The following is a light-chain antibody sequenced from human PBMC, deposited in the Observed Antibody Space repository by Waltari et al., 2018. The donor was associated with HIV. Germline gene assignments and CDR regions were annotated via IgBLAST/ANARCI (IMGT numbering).Light chain of an antibody. J-gene: IGLJ1*01. CDR3: SSFVKGGTYV. V-gene: IGLV2-23*02. CDR1: NNDIGSHDY. CDR2: DVN. Sequence: QSALTQPASVSGSPGQSVTIFCTGTNNDIGSHDYVSWYRVVPDKAPKLLILDVNRRPSDIAHRFSGSKSGYTASLMIFGLQPEDEADYFCSSFVKGGTYVFVSGTKV.